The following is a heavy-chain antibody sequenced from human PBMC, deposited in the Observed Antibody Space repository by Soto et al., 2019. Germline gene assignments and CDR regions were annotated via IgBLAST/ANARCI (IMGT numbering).Heavy chain of an antibody. J-gene: IGHJ4*02. CDR1: GGTFSSYT. D-gene: IGHD3-10*01. CDR3: AREEYYYGSGAFFDY. V-gene: IGHV1-69*08. CDR2: IIPILGIA. Sequence: QVQLVQSGAEVKKPGSSVKVSCKASGGTFSSYTISWVRQAPGQGLEWMGMIIPILGIANYAQKFQGRVTITADKSTSTAYMELSSLRSEDTAVYYCAREEYYYGSGAFFDYWGRGTLVTVSS.